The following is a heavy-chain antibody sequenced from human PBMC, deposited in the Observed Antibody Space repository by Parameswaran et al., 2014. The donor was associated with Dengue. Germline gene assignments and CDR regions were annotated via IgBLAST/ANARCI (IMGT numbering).Heavy chain of an antibody. V-gene: IGHV4-34*01. CDR2: INHSGST. J-gene: IGHJ5*02. D-gene: IGHD3-10*01. Sequence: WIRQPPGKGLEWIGEINHSGSTNYNPSLKSRVTISVDTSKNQFSLKLSSVTAADTAVYYCARGSQGGLIWFGEFEDNHRIRFDPWGQGTLVTVSS. CDR3: ARGSQGGLIWFGEFEDNHRIRFDP.